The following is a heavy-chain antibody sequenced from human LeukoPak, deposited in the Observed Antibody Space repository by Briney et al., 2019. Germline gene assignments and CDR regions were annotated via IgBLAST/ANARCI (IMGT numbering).Heavy chain of an antibody. CDR3: AKLNYYDSSGYYNYFDY. J-gene: IGHJ4*02. CDR2: ISGSGGST. V-gene: IGHV3-23*01. D-gene: IGHD3-22*01. Sequence: GGSLRLPCAASGFTFSSYAMSWVRQAPGKGLEWVSAISGSGGSTYYADSVKGRFTISRDNSKNTLYLQMNSLRAEDTAVYYCAKLNYYDSSGYYNYFDYWGQGTLVTVSS. CDR1: GFTFSSYA.